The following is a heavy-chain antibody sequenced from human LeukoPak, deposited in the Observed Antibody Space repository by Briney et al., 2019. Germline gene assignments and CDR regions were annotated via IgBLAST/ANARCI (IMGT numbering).Heavy chain of an antibody. CDR2: MNPNSGNT. CDR3: ARDDLRYFDLFGYRGYAFDI. D-gene: IGHD3-9*01. Sequence: GASVKVSCKASGYTFTCYGISWVRQAPGQGLEWMGWMNPNSGNTGYAQKFQGRVTMTRNTSISTAYMELSSLRSEDTAVYYCARDDLRYFDLFGYRGYAFDIWGQGTMVTVSS. CDR1: GYTFTCYG. J-gene: IGHJ3*02. V-gene: IGHV1-8*02.